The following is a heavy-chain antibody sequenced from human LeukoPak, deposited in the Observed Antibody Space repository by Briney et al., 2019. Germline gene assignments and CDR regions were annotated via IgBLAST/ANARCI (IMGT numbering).Heavy chain of an antibody. Sequence: ASVKVSCKTSGYTFTGNFIHWVRQAPGQGLEWMGWINPNSGGTNYAQKFQGRVTMTRDTSISTAYMELSRLRSDDTAAYYCARLYYYDSSGYYVDAFDIWGQGTMVTVSS. D-gene: IGHD3-22*01. CDR3: ARLYYYDSSGYYVDAFDI. J-gene: IGHJ3*02. V-gene: IGHV1-2*02. CDR2: INPNSGGT. CDR1: GYTFTGNF.